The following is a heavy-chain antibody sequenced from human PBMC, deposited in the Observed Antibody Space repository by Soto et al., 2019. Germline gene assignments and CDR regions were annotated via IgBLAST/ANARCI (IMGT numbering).Heavy chain of an antibody. CDR2: ISGSGGST. CDR3: AKVLTPGDLYSSSWPDFDY. J-gene: IGHJ4*02. D-gene: IGHD6-13*01. V-gene: IGHV3-23*01. CDR1: GFTFSSYA. Sequence: GGSLRLSCAASGFTFSSYAMSWVRQAPGKGLEWVSAISGSGGSTYYADSVKGRFTISRDNSKNTLYLQMNSLRAEDTAVYYCAKVLTPGDLYSSSWPDFDYWGQGTLVTVSS.